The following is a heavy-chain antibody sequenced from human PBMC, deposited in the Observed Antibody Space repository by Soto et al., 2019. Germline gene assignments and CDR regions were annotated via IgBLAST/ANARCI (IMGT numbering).Heavy chain of an antibody. D-gene: IGHD4-17*01. Sequence: SETLSLTCTVSGCSISSYYWSWIRQPPGKGLEWIGYIYYSGSTNYNPSLKSRVTISVDTSKNQFSLKLSSVTAADTAVYYCASGGDYRTRFDYWGQGTLVTVSS. J-gene: IGHJ4*02. V-gene: IGHV4-59*01. CDR1: GCSISSYY. CDR2: IYYSGST. CDR3: ASGGDYRTRFDY.